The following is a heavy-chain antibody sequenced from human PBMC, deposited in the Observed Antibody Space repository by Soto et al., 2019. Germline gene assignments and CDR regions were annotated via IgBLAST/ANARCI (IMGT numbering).Heavy chain of an antibody. CDR2: INHSGST. D-gene: IGHD6-19*01. J-gene: IGHJ3*02. CDR3: ASSVDSSGWHDAFNI. V-gene: IGHV4-34*01. CDR1: GGSFSGYY. Sequence: PSETLSLTCAVYGGSFSGYYWSWIRQPPGKGLEWIGEINHSGSTNYNPSLQSRLTMSVDRSKNEFSLNLNSVTAADTALYYCASSVDSSGWHDAFNIWGRGTLVTVSS.